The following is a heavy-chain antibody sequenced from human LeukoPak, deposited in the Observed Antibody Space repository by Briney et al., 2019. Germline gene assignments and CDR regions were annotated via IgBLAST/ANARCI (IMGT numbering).Heavy chain of an antibody. J-gene: IGHJ4*02. V-gene: IGHV1-2*02. CDR1: GYTFTGYY. CDR2: INPNSGGT. Sequence: ASVKVSCKASGYTFTGYYMHWVRQAPGQGLEWMGWINPNSGGTNNAQKFQGRVTMTRDTSISTAYMELSRLRSDDTAVYYCARDRHLEAATVYWGQGTLVTVSS. D-gene: IGHD1-26*01. CDR3: ARDRHLEAATVY.